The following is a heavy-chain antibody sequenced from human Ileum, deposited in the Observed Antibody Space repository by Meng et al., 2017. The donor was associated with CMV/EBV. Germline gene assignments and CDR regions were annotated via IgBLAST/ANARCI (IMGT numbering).Heavy chain of an antibody. CDR3: ARGGRYADYEGWFDP. V-gene: IGHV4-4*07. D-gene: IGHD4-17*01. J-gene: IGHJ5*02. CDR1: GGSVNNYY. CDR2: FYSSDTY. Sequence: QVQLQDPGPGLVKPSETLSLTRTVSGGSVNNYYWSLIRQSAGKGLEWIGRFYSSDTYNYHPSLDSRVTMSLDTSKNQFSLNLRSVTAADTAVYYCARGGRYADYEGWFDPWGQGTLVTVSS.